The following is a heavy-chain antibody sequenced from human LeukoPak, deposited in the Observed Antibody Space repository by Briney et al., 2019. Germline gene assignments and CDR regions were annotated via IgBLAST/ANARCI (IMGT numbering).Heavy chain of an antibody. Sequence: GGSLRLSCATFGFTFSNYAMNWVRQAPGKGLEWVSGISASGDSPYYADSVKGRFTISRDNSKSTLYLQMNSLRAEDTAVYYCAKVYNWNYQLSDYWGQGTLVTVSS. CDR2: ISASGDSP. D-gene: IGHD1-1*01. CDR3: AKVYNWNYQLSDY. J-gene: IGHJ4*02. V-gene: IGHV3-23*01. CDR1: GFTFSNYA.